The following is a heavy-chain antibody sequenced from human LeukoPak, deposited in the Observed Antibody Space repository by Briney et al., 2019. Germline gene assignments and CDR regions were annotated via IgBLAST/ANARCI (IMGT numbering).Heavy chain of an antibody. CDR1: GFTFSSYS. CDR3: ARGRWFGELLYFDY. Sequence: PGGSLRLSCAASGFTFSSYSMNWVRQAPGKGLEWVSSISSSSSYIYYADSVKGRFTISRDSAKNSLYLQMNSLRAEDTAVYYCARGRWFGELLYFDYWGQGTLVTVSS. J-gene: IGHJ4*02. V-gene: IGHV3-21*01. D-gene: IGHD3-10*01. CDR2: ISSSSSYI.